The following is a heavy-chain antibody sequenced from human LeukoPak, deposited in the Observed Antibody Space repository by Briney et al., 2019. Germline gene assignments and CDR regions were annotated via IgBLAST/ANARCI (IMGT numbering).Heavy chain of an antibody. CDR2: ISYDGSNK. CDR3: ARGIGGAIYDY. V-gene: IGHV3-30-3*01. J-gene: IGHJ4*02. Sequence: GGALRLSCAASGFTFSSYAMHWVRQAPGKGLEWVAVISYDGSNKYYADSVKGRFTISRDNSKDTLYLQMNSLRAEDTAVYYCARGIGGAIYDYWGQGTLVTVSS. CDR1: GFTFSSYA. D-gene: IGHD1-26*01.